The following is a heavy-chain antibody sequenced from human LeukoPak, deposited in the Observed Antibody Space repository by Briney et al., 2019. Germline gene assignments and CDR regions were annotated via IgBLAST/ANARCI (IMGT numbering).Heavy chain of an antibody. Sequence: GASVNVSCMASGYTFTEYYMHWVRPAPGQGREGMGWIYPNSGGTNYAQNFQGRVTMTRDTSISTAYMGLSRLRSDDTAVYICARGRSDYYLDSWGQGTRVTVSS. D-gene: IGHD3-10*01. CDR3: ARGRSDYYLDS. CDR2: IYPNSGGT. V-gene: IGHV1-2*02. CDR1: GYTFTEYY. J-gene: IGHJ4*02.